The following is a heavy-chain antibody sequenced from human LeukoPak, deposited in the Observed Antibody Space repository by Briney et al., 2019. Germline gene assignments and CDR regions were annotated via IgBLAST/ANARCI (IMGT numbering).Heavy chain of an antibody. CDR2: IWYDGSDK. V-gene: IGHV3-33*01. CDR1: GFTFSSYG. J-gene: IGHJ4*02. Sequence: GGSLRLSCAASGFTFSSYGMHWVRQAPGKGLEWVAIIWYDGSDKYYADSVKGRFTVSRDNTQNTLYLQINNLRAEDTAVYYCARDDAALRIFDYWGQGTLVTVSS. CDR3: ARDDAALRIFDY. D-gene: IGHD3-3*01.